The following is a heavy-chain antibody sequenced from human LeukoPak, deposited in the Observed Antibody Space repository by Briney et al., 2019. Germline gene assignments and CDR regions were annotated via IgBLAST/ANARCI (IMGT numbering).Heavy chain of an antibody. D-gene: IGHD6-13*01. CDR1: GGSISSSSVY. CDR3: ARVIEYSSSWFSVTYYFDY. V-gene: IGHV4-39*01. Sequence: PSETLSLTCTVSGGSISSSSVYWGWIRQPPGKGLEWIATISYSGSTTSYNPSLKSRVTISVDTSKNQFSLKLNSVTAAGTAVYYCARVIEYSSSWFSVTYYFDYWGQGTLVTVSS. CDR2: ISYSGSTT. J-gene: IGHJ4*02.